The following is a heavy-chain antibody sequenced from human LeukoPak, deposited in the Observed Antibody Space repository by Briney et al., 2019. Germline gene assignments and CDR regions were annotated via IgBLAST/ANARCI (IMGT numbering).Heavy chain of an antibody. D-gene: IGHD1-26*01. CDR3: VRDRGTYRPIDY. Sequence: GGSLRLSCAASGFTFSIYSMNWVRQAPGKGLDWVSSISSSGSYMNHRDSVKGRFAISRDNAQNSLYLQMISLRAEDTAIYYCVRDRGTYRPIDYWGQGTLVTVSS. CDR1: GFTFSIYS. CDR2: ISSSGSYM. J-gene: IGHJ4*02. V-gene: IGHV3-21*04.